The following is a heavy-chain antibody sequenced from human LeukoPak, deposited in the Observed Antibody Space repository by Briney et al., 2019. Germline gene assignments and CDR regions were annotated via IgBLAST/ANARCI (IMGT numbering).Heavy chain of an antibody. V-gene: IGHV1-69*06. CDR1: GGTFTSYA. CDR2: IIPIFGTA. Sequence: SVKVSCKASGGTFTSYAISWVRQAPGQGLEWMGGIIPIFGTANYAQKFQGRVTITADKYTSTAYMELSSLRSEDTAVYYCAREQSGRGYSLDYWGQGTLVTVSS. CDR3: AREQSGRGYSLDY. J-gene: IGHJ4*02. D-gene: IGHD6-13*01.